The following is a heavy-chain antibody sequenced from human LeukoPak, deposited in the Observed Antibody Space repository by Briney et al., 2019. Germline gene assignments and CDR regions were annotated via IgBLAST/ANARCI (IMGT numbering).Heavy chain of an antibody. CDR3: ARGRRGRRPVVVPARPGNPDLTNNWFDP. V-gene: IGHV4-30-2*01. J-gene: IGHJ5*02. Sequence: SETLSLTCAVSGAPVNSGGYSWSWIRQPPGKGLEWIGCIYHTANTYYNPSLQSRVTISVDTSKNQFSLKLSSVTAADTAVYYCARGRRGRRPVVVPARPGNPDLTNNWFDPWGQGTLVTVSS. CDR2: IYHTANT. CDR1: GAPVNSGGYS. D-gene: IGHD2-2*01.